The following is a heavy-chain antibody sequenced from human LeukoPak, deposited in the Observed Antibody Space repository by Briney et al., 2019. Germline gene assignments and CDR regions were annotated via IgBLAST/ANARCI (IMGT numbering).Heavy chain of an antibody. D-gene: IGHD1-26*01. CDR3: ARQAYSGSQGGYFDY. Sequence: PSETLSLTCTVSGGSISSSSYYWGWIRQPPGKGLEWIGSIYYSGSTYYNPSLKSRVTISVDTSKNQFSLKLSSVTAADTAVYYCARQAYSGSQGGYFDYWGQGTLVTVSS. J-gene: IGHJ4*02. V-gene: IGHV4-39*01. CDR2: IYYSGST. CDR1: GGSISSSSYY.